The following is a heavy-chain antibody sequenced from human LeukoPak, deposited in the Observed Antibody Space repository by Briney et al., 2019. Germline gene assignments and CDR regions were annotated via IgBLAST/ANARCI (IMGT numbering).Heavy chain of an antibody. CDR1: GYTFTSCD. V-gene: IGHV1-8*01. CDR2: MNPNSGNT. J-gene: IGHJ4*02. D-gene: IGHD2-15*01. Sequence: ASVKVSCKASGYTFTSCDINRVRQATGQGLEWMGWMNPNSGNTGYAQKFQGRVAMTRNSSISTAYMELSSLRSEDTAVYYCARRLGYCSDGSCYSLNYWGQGTLVTVSS. CDR3: ARRLGYCSDGSCYSLNY.